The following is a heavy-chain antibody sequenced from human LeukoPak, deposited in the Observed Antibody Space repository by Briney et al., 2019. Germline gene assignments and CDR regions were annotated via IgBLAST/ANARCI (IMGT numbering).Heavy chain of an antibody. J-gene: IGHJ6*02. CDR2: IWYDGSNK. CDR3: ARSPPLWFGEFPYYNYGMDV. CDR1: GFTFSNYA. D-gene: IGHD3-10*01. V-gene: IGHV3-33*08. Sequence: PGGSLRLSCAASGFTFSNYAMNWVRQAPGKGLEWVAVIWYDGSNKYYADSVKGRFTISRDNSKNTLYLQMNSLRAEDTAVYYCARSPPLWFGEFPYYNYGMDVWGQGTTVTVSS.